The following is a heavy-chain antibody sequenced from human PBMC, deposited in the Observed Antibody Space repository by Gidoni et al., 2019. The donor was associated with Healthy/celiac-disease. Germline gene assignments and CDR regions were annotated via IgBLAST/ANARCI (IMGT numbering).Heavy chain of an antibody. V-gene: IGHV1-2*02. CDR1: GYTFTVYY. CDR3: ARETGSHWAPTMNWFDP. J-gene: IGHJ5*02. D-gene: IGHD3-10*01. Sequence: QVQLVQSGAEVKKPGASVKVSCKASGYTFTVYYMHWVRQAPGQGLEWMGWINPNSGGTNYAQKFQGRVTMTRDTSISTAYMELSRLRSDDTAVYYCARETGSHWAPTMNWFDPWGQGTLVTVSS. CDR2: INPNSGGT.